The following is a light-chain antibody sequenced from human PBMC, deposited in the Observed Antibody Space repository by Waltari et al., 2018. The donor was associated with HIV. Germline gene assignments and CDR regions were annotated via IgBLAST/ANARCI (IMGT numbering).Light chain of an antibody. CDR3: VTWADRSSGPVV. CDR1: SSKIGSNY. J-gene: IGLJ2*01. V-gene: IGLV1-47*01. CDR2: RNN. Sequence: QSVLTQPPSASGTPGQRITISCSGSSSKIGSNYVHWYQHLPGTAPKLLIYRNNQRASGVPDRFSGSKSGTSASLAISGLRSGDEADYYCVTWADRSSGPVVFGGGTKVTVL.